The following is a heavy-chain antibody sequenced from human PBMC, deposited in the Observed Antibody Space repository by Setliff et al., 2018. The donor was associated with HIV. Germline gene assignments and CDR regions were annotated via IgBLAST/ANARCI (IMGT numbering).Heavy chain of an antibody. V-gene: IGHV4-4*07. Sequence: SETLSLTCTVSGGSISSYYWSWIRQPAGKGLEWIGRIYTSRSTNYNPSLKSRLTMSVDTSKNQLSLSLNSVTAADTAVYYCARRYRSSWYFDYWGQGILVTVSS. CDR3: ARRYRSSWYFDY. CDR1: GGSISSYY. D-gene: IGHD6-13*01. CDR2: IYTSRST. J-gene: IGHJ4*02.